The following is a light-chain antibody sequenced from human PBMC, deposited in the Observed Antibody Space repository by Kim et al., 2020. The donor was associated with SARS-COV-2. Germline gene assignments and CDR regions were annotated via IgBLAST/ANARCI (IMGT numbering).Light chain of an antibody. CDR1: SSDVGGYNY. Sequence: GQSITISCTGTSSDVGGYNYVSWYQHHPGKAPKLMLYDVSKRPSGVSNRFSGSKSGNTASLTISGLQAEDEADYYCSSYTSSSTFVFGSGTKVTVL. J-gene: IGLJ1*01. V-gene: IGLV2-14*03. CDR2: DVS. CDR3: SSYTSSSTFV.